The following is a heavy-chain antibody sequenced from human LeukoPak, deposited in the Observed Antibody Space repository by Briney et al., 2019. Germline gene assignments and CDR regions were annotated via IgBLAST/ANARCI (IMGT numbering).Heavy chain of an antibody. J-gene: IGHJ3*02. V-gene: IGHV3-30*04. Sequence: GGSLRLSCAASGFTFSRYAMHWVRQVPGKGLEWVAVTSYDGTNKYYADSVKGRFTISRDNSKNTLFLQMNSLRAEDTAVYYCARGSRYDSSGYDAFDIWGQGTMVTVSS. CDR3: ARGSRYDSSGYDAFDI. CDR1: GFTFSRYA. D-gene: IGHD3-22*01. CDR2: TSYDGTNK.